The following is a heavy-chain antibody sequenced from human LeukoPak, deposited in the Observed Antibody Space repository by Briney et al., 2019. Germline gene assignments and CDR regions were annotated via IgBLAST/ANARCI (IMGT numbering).Heavy chain of an antibody. Sequence: PGGSLRLSCTASGFTFGDYAMAWFRQAPGKGLEWVGFIRSKNYGGTTDYAASVKGRFTISRDDSKSIAYLQMNSLKTADTAVYYCAEPLAAAGNYWYFDLWGRGTLVTVSS. CDR3: AEPLAAAGNYWYFDL. J-gene: IGHJ2*01. CDR1: GFTFGDYA. D-gene: IGHD6-13*01. V-gene: IGHV3-49*03. CDR2: IRSKNYGGTT.